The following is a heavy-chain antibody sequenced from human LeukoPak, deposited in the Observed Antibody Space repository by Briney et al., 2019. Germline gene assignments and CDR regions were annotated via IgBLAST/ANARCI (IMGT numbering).Heavy chain of an antibody. V-gene: IGHV3-48*01. CDR2: ISASSNSI. J-gene: IGHJ4*02. D-gene: IGHD1-26*01. CDR3: ARAGGARKWEFFMAFDY. CDR1: GFTLNTYT. Sequence: GGSLRLSCAASGFTLNTYTMNWVRQAPGKGLEWISSISASSNSIEYADSVEGRFSISRDSAKNSLDLQMNSLRAGDTAVYYCARAGGARKWEFFMAFDYWGQGTLVTVSS.